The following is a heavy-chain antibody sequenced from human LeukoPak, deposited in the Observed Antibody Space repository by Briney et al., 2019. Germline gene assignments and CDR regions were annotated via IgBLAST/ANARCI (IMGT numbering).Heavy chain of an antibody. J-gene: IGHJ4*02. Sequence: GGSLRLSCAASGFTFTTYAMTWVRQAPGTGLEWVSAISDSGGSTYYADSVKGRFTVSRDNSKNTLYLQMNSLRAEDTAVYYCAGNYGPYYFDYWGQGTLVTVSS. CDR2: ISDSGGST. CDR1: GFTFTTYA. V-gene: IGHV3-23*01. CDR3: AGNYGPYYFDY. D-gene: IGHD3-10*01.